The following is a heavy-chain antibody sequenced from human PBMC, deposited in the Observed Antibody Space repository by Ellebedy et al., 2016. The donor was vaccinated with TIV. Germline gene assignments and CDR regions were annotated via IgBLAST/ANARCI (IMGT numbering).Heavy chain of an antibody. CDR1: GFPFSYYG. D-gene: IGHD2-2*01. J-gene: IGHJ6*02. V-gene: IGHV3-33*01. CDR3: ARYHSDNRTMDV. CDR2: LWHDGSNK. Sequence: GESLKISCAASGFPFSYYGMHSVRQAPGKGLEWVALLWHDGSNKNYADSEKGRFTISRDNSKNTLYLEMNSLRHEDTAVYYCARYHSDNRTMDVWGQGTTVTVSS.